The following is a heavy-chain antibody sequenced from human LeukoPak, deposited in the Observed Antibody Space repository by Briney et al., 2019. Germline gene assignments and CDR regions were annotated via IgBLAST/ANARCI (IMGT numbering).Heavy chain of an antibody. D-gene: IGHD2-21*02. V-gene: IGHV3-21*01. Sequence: GGSLRLSCATSTFTFSSYSMNWVRQAPGKGLEWVSSISSSSSYIYYADSVKGRFTISRDNAKNSLYLQMNSLRAEDTAVYYCARDRDIVVVTAGFDYWGQGTLVTVSS. CDR1: TFTFSSYS. CDR2: ISSSSSYI. J-gene: IGHJ4*02. CDR3: ARDRDIVVVTAGFDY.